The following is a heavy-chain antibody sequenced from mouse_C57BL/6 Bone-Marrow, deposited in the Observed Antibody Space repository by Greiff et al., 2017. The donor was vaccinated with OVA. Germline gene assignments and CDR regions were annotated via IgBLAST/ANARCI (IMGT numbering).Heavy chain of an antibody. CDR2: IDPEDGDT. CDR1: GFNIKDYY. J-gene: IGHJ3*01. V-gene: IGHV14-1*01. CDR3: TNGNSWAWFAY. Sequence: VQLQQSGAELVRPGASVKLSCTASGFNIKDYYMHWVKQRPEQGLEWIGRIDPEDGDTEYAPKFQGKATMTADTSSNTAYLQLSSLTSEDTAVYYCTNGNSWAWFAYWGQGTLVTVSA. D-gene: IGHD2-1*01.